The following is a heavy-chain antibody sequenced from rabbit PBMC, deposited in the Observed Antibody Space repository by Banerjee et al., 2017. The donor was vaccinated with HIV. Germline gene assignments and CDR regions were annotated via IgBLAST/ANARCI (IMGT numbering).Heavy chain of an antibody. CDR2: IYAGSSDST. CDR1: GFSFSGTYW. J-gene: IGHJ6*01. D-gene: IGHD1-1*01. CDR3: ARGISGYYLDL. V-gene: IGHV1S45*01. Sequence: QEQVEESGGDLVKPEGSLTLTCTASGFSFSGTYWICWVRQAPGKGLEWIACIYAGSSDSTYYASWAKGRFTISKTSSTTVTLQMTSLTAADTATYFCARGISGYYLDLWGPGTLVTVS.